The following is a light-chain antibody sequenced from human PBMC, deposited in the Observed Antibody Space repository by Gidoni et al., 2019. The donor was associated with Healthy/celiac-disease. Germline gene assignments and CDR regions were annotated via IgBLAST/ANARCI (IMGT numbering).Light chain of an antibody. V-gene: IGKV1-39*01. J-gene: IGKJ4*01. CDR1: QSISSY. CDR2: AAS. Sequence: DIHLTQSPSSLSASVGDRVTITCRASQSISSYLNWYQQKPGKAPKLLIYAASSLQSGVPSSFSGSGSGKDFTLTSSSLQPEDFATYYCQQSYSTPLTFGGGTKVEIK. CDR3: QQSYSTPLT.